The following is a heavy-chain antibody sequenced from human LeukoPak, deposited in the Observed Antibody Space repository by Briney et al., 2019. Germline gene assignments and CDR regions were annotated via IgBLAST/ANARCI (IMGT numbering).Heavy chain of an antibody. V-gene: IGHV1-69*04. CDR3: ARAYSNKLYYYYGMDV. Sequence: ASVKVSCKASGGTFSSYAISWVRQAPGQGLEWMGRIIPILGIANYAQKFQGRVTITADKSTSTAYMELSSLRSEDTAVYYCARAYSNKLYYYYGMDVWGQGTTVTVSS. CDR1: GGTFSSYA. CDR2: IIPILGIA. J-gene: IGHJ6*02. D-gene: IGHD4-11*01.